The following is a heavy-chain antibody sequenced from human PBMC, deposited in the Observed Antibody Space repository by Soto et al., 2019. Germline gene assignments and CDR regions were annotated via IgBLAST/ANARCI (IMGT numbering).Heavy chain of an antibody. CDR3: ARMWVEVTGAGPYFDH. CDR2: IYWDDDK. Sequence: QITLKESGPTLVKPTQTLTLTCTFSGFSLSTNGVGVGWIRQPPGKALEWLALIYWDDDKRYRPSLKSRLTIAQGKPIDQVVLTMTNMDPVDTATYFCARMWVEVTGAGPYFDHWGQGTLVTVSS. CDR1: GFSLSTNGVG. J-gene: IGHJ4*02. V-gene: IGHV2-5*02. D-gene: IGHD2-21*02.